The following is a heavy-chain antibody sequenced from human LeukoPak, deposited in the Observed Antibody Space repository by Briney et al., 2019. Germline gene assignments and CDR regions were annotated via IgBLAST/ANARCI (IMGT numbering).Heavy chain of an antibody. Sequence: PSETLSLTCGVSGASIRSTHWWTWVRQPPGKGLGWIGEIYHNGNTEYNPSLSSRLLISVDTSKNQFSLKLSSVTAADTAVYYCARGANIAAAGAFDIWGQGTLVTVSS. CDR2: IYHNGNT. D-gene: IGHD6-13*01. CDR3: ARGANIAAAGAFDI. J-gene: IGHJ3*02. V-gene: IGHV4-4*02. CDR1: GASIRSTHW.